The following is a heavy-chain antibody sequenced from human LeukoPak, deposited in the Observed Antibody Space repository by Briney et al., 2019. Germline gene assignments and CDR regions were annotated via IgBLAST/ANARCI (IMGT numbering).Heavy chain of an antibody. D-gene: IGHD5-18*01. Sequence: GGSLRLSCAASGFTFSSYAMSWVRQAPGKGMEWVSAISGSGGSTFYADSVKGRFTISRDNSKNTVYLPLNSLRAEDTAVYYCAKDGYSYGDSTGYFDYWGQGALVTVSS. J-gene: IGHJ4*02. CDR2: ISGSGGST. CDR1: GFTFSSYA. V-gene: IGHV3-23*01. CDR3: AKDGYSYGDSTGYFDY.